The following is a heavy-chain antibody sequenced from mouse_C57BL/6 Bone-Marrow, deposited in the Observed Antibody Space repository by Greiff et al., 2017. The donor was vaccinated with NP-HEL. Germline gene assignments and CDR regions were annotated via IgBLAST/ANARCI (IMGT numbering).Heavy chain of an antibody. CDR3: ARLEVGGAMDY. CDR2: ISNGGGST. CDR1: GFTFSDYY. D-gene: IGHD1-1*01. V-gene: IGHV5-12*01. Sequence: EVQRVESGGGLVQPGGSLKLSCAASGFTFSDYYMYWVRQTPEKRLEWVAYISNGGGSTYYPDTVKGRFTISRDNAKNTLYLQMSRLKSEDTAMYYCARLEVGGAMDYWGQGTSVTVSS. J-gene: IGHJ4*01.